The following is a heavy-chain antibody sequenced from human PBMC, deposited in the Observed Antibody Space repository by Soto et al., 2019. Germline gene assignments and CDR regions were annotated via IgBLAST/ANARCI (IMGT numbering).Heavy chain of an antibody. CDR1: GFTFSSYS. Sequence: PGGSLRLSCAASGFTFSSYSMNWVRQAPGKGLEWVSSISSSSSTIYYADSVKGRFTISRDNAKNSLYLQMNSLRAEDTAVYYCARCGSLNWFDPWGQGTLVTVSS. V-gene: IGHV3-48*01. CDR3: ARCGSLNWFDP. CDR2: ISSSSSTI. D-gene: IGHD3-10*01. J-gene: IGHJ5*02.